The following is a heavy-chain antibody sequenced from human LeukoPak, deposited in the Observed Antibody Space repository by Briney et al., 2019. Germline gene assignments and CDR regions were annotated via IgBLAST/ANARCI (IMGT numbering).Heavy chain of an antibody. Sequence: ASVKVSCKASGYTFTSYGISWVRQAPGQGLGWMGWISAYNGNTNYAQKLQGRVTMTTDTSTSTAYMELRSLRSDDTAVYYCARGRAVGNSSGWHNWFDPWGQGTLVTVSS. CDR3: ARGRAVGNSSGWHNWFDP. CDR1: GYTFTSYG. D-gene: IGHD6-19*01. V-gene: IGHV1-18*01. J-gene: IGHJ5*02. CDR2: ISAYNGNT.